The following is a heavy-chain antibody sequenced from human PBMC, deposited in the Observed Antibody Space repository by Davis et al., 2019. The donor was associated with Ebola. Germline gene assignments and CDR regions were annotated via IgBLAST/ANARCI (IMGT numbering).Heavy chain of an antibody. CDR3: TRESCISTNCYADWFDP. J-gene: IGHJ5*02. CDR1: GFTVSSNH. V-gene: IGHV3-66*01. CDR2: IYSDGDT. Sequence: GESLKISCAASGFTVSSNHMSWVRQAPGKGLEWVSVIYSDGDTHYADSVKGRFTISRDKSKNTLYLQMNSLRVEDTAVYYCTRESCISTNCYADWFDPWGQGTLVTV. D-gene: IGHD2-2*01.